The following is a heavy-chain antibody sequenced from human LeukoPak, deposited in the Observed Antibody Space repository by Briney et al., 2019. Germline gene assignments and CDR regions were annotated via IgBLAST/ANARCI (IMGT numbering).Heavy chain of an antibody. J-gene: IGHJ4*02. CDR1: GGTFSTYA. V-gene: IGHV1-69*13. Sequence: SVKVSCKASGGTFSTYAICWVRHAPGQGPEWMGGIIPIFGTANYAQKFQGRVTIIADESMGTAQMELSSLRSEDTAVYYCTREPHRDFWSGLIFDYWGQGLLVTVSS. D-gene: IGHD3-3*01. CDR2: IIPIFGTA. CDR3: TREPHRDFWSGLIFDY.